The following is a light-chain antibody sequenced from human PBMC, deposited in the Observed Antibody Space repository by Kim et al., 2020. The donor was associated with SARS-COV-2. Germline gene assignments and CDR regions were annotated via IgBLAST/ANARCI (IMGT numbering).Light chain of an antibody. Sequence: LSPGGSATLSCRASQSIGSYLAWYQQKSGQTPRLLIYDASNRATGIPARFSGGGSGTDFTLTISSLEPEDFAVYYCQQRSNWPITFGQGTRLEIK. CDR1: QSIGSY. V-gene: IGKV3-11*01. CDR2: DAS. CDR3: QQRSNWPIT. J-gene: IGKJ5*01.